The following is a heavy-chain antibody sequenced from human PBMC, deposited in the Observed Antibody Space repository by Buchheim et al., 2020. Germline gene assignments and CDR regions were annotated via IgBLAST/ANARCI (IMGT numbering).Heavy chain of an antibody. CDR2: IDWDDDK. V-gene: IGHV2-70*15. J-gene: IGHJ4*02. Sequence: QVTLRESGPALVKPTQTLTLTCTFSGFSLSTSGMCVSWIRQPPGKALEWLARIDWDDDKYYSTSLKTRLTISKDTSKNQVVLTMTNMDPVDTATYYCARIRSYSSSPWVYYFDYWGQGTL. CDR3: ARIRSYSSSPWVYYFDY. D-gene: IGHD6-6*01. CDR1: GFSLSTSGMC.